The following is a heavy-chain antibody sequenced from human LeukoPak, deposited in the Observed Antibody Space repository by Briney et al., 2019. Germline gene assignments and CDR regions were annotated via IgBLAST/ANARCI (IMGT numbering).Heavy chain of an antibody. V-gene: IGHV5-51*01. CDR1: GYSFTSYW. CDR2: IYPSDYDT. Sequence: GGALKISCRGSGYSFTSYWIGWVRQMPGKGLEGRGIIYPSDYDTRYSPSFQGQVTISADKSISTAYLQWSSLKASDTAMYYCARRHDIEGSGMDVWGQGTTVTVSS. D-gene: IGHD3-9*01. CDR3: ARRHDIEGSGMDV. J-gene: IGHJ6*02.